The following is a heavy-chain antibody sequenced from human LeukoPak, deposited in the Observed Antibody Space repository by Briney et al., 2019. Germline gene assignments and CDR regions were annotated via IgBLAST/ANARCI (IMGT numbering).Heavy chain of an antibody. CDR2: IKYDGSEK. CDR3: ARDIEAAGLFLDY. D-gene: IGHD6-13*01. CDR1: GFTFSSYW. V-gene: IGHV3-7*01. J-gene: IGHJ4*02. Sequence: GGSLRLSCAASGFTFSSYWMSWVRQAPGKGLEWVANIKYDGSEKYYVDSVKGRFTISRDNAKNSLYLQMNSLRAEDTAVYYCARDIEAAGLFLDYWGQGTLVTVSS.